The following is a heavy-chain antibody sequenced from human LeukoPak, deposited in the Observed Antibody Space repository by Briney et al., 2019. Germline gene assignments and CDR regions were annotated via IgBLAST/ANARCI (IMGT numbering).Heavy chain of an antibody. CDR3: ARRLTQYDCFDP. J-gene: IGHJ5*02. D-gene: IGHD2-2*01. V-gene: IGHV6-1*01. CDR2: TYYRSTWYN. CDR1: GDSVSSNSVT. Sequence: SQTLSLTCAISGDSVSSNSVTWNWIRQSPSRGLEWLGRTYYRSTWYNDYAVSVRGRITVNPDTSKNQFSLHLNSVSPEDTAVYYCARRLTQYDCFDPWGQGILVTVSS.